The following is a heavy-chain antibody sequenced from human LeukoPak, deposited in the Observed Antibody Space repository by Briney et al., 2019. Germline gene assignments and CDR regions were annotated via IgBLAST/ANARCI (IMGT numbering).Heavy chain of an antibody. CDR2: IYYSGST. CDR3: ASSEVLRFLEWSPPPVD. J-gene: IGHJ4*02. D-gene: IGHD3-3*01. V-gene: IGHV4-59*01. CDR1: GGSISSYY. Sequence: PSETLSLTCTVSGGSISSYYWSWIRQPPGKGLEWIGYIYYSGSTNYNPTLKSRVTISVDTSKNQFSLKLSSVTAADTAVYYCASSEVLRFLEWSPPPVDWGQGTLVTVSS.